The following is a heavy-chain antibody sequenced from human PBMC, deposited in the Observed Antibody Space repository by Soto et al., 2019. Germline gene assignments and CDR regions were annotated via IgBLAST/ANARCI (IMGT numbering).Heavy chain of an antibody. CDR2: ISAYNGNT. V-gene: IGHV1-18*01. Sequence: VASVKVSCKASGYTFTSYGISWVRQAPGQGLEWMGWISAYNGNTNYAQKLQGRVTMTTDTSTSTAYMELRSLRSDDTAVYYCARDITIVGATHPFDYWGQGTLVTVSS. CDR3: ARDITIVGATHPFDY. CDR1: GYTFTSYG. J-gene: IGHJ4*02. D-gene: IGHD1-26*01.